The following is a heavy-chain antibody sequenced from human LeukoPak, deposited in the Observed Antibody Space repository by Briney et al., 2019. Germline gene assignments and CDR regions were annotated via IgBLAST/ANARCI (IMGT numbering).Heavy chain of an antibody. CDR3: ARGLAHRFDY. CDR1: GFTFSSYA. CDR2: ISNSGGTT. J-gene: IGHJ4*02. V-gene: IGHV3-23*01. Sequence: GGSLRLSCAASGFTFSSYAMSWVRQAPGKGLEWVSSISNSGGTTYYADSVRGRFTISRDNSKNTLYLQMNSLRAEDTAVYYCARGLAHRFDYWGQGTLVTVSS. D-gene: IGHD1-14*01.